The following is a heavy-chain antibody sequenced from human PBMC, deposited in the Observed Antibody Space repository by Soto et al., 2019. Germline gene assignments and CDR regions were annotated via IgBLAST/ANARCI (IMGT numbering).Heavy chain of an antibody. CDR1: GFTFSSYG. V-gene: IGHV3-30*18. Sequence: PGGSLRLSCAASGFTFSSYGMHWVRQAPGKGLEWVAVISYDGSNKYYADSVKGRFTISRDNSKNSLYLQMNSLRAEDTAVYYCAKGRVPFDYWGQGTLVTVSS. J-gene: IGHJ4*02. CDR3: AKGRVPFDY. CDR2: ISYDGSNK.